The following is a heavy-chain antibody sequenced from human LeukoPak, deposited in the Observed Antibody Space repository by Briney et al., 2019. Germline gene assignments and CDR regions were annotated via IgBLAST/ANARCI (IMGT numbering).Heavy chain of an antibody. Sequence: GGSLRLSCAASGFTFSSYAMHWVRQAPGKGLEWVAVISYDGSNKYYADSVKGRFTISRDNSKNTLYLQMNSLRAEDTAVYYCAMEFYDSSGYYPDGWGQGTLVTVSS. CDR3: AMEFYDSSGYYPDG. CDR1: GFTFSSYA. D-gene: IGHD3-22*01. V-gene: IGHV3-30*14. CDR2: ISYDGSNK. J-gene: IGHJ4*02.